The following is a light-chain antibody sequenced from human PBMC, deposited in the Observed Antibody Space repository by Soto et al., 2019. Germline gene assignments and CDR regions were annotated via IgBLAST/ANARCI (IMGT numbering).Light chain of an antibody. CDR2: DVS. Sequence: SVLTQPASVSGSPGQSMTISCTGTSSDVGGYNYVSWYQQHPGKAPKLMIYDVSNRPSGVSNRFSGSKSGNTASLTISGLQADDEADYYCNSFRSSNPPYYVFGTGTKVTVL. CDR1: SSDVGGYNY. CDR3: NSFRSSNPPYYV. J-gene: IGLJ1*01. V-gene: IGLV2-14*01.